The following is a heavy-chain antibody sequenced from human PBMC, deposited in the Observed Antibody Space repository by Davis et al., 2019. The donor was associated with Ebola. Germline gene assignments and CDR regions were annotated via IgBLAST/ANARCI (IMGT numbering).Heavy chain of an antibody. CDR2: ISAYNGNT. D-gene: IGHD2-2*01. V-gene: IGHV1-18*01. Sequence: GESLKVSCKASGYTFTSYGISWVRQAPGQGLEWMGWISAYNGNTNYAQKFQGRVTMTRDTSTSTVYMELSSLRSEDTAVYYCARGRVVPASYYMDVWGKGTTVTVSS. J-gene: IGHJ6*03. CDR3: ARGRVVPASYYMDV. CDR1: GYTFTSYG.